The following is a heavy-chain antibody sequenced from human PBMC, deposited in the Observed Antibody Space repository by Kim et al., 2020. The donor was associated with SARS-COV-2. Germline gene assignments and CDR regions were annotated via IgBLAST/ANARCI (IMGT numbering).Heavy chain of an antibody. V-gene: IGHV1-3*01. CDR3: ARSRGLDY. Sequence: GNGDTKFSQKLQGRVTLTSDTSASAAYMELSSLGSEDTAVYYCARSRGLDYWGQGTLVTVSS. J-gene: IGHJ4*02. D-gene: IGHD3-22*01. CDR2: GNGDT.